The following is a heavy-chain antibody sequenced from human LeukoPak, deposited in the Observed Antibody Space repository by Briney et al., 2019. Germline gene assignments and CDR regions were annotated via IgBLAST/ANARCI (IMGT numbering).Heavy chain of an antibody. CDR3: ARRDMATNAPFDY. J-gene: IGHJ4*02. Sequence: GESLKISCKGSGYTFTKYWIGWMRQTPGKGLECMGIIYPGDSDTRYSPSFQGQVTISADKSISTAYLQWSSLKASDTAMYYCARRDMATNAPFDYWGQGTLVTVSS. D-gene: IGHD5-24*01. CDR1: GYTFTKYW. CDR2: IYPGDSDT. V-gene: IGHV5-51*01.